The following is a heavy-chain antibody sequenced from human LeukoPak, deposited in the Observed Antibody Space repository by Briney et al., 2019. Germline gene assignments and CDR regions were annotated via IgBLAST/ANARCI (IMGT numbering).Heavy chain of an antibody. D-gene: IGHD2-2*01. CDR1: GFTFSDYA. Sequence: PGGSLRLSCAASGFTFSDYAMHWVRQAPGKGLEWVAVISYAGSNKYYADSVKGRFTISRDNSKNTLYLQMHSLRPEDTAVYYCARRYCSSTNCHAPFDYWGQGTLVTVSS. CDR3: ARRYCSSTNCHAPFDY. J-gene: IGHJ4*02. CDR2: ISYAGSNK. V-gene: IGHV3-30-3*01.